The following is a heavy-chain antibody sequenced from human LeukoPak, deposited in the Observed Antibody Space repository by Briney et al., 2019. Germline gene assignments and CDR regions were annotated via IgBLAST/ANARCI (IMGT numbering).Heavy chain of an antibody. CDR2: IDWDVDR. J-gene: IGHJ6*02. CDR1: GFSFTSGKMC. V-gene: IGHV2-70*11. CDR3: ARSNSDYFYYYGMDV. Sequence: SGPALVKPTQTLTLTCTFSGFSFTSGKMCVSWIRQPPGRALEWLARIDWDVDRYYSTSLRTRLTISKDTSKNQVVLTMTNVEPVDTATYYCARSNSDYFYYYGMDVWGQGTTVTVSS.